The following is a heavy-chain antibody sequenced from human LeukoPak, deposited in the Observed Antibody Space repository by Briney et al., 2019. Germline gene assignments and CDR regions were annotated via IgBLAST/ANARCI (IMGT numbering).Heavy chain of an antibody. V-gene: IGHV3-49*04. CDR2: IRSKAYGGTT. CDR1: GFTFGDYA. CDR3: TSVPYVRANWFDP. J-gene: IGHJ5*02. Sequence: GGSLRLSCTASGFTFGDYAMSWVRQAPGKGLGWVGFIRSKAYGGTTEYAASVKGRFTISRDDSKSIAYLQMNSLKTEDTAVYYCTSVPYVRANWFDPWGQGTLGTVSS. D-gene: IGHD2-2*01.